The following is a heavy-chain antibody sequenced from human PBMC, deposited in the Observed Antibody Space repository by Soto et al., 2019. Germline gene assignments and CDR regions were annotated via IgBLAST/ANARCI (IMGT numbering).Heavy chain of an antibody. J-gene: IGHJ6*02. CDR1: GGSFSGYY. V-gene: IGHV3-23*01. Sequence: ETLSLTCAVYGGSFSGYYWSWVRQAPGKGLEWVSAISGSGGSTYYADSVKGRFTISRDNSKNTLYLQMNSLRAEDTAVYYCAKEPADIVVVVAAIGGMDVWGQGTTVTVSS. D-gene: IGHD2-15*01. CDR2: ISGSGGST. CDR3: AKEPADIVVVVAAIGGMDV.